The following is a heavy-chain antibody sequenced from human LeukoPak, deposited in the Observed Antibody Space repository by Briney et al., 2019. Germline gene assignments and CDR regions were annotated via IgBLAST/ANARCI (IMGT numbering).Heavy chain of an antibody. CDR2: INPNSGGT. CDR1: GYTFTGYY. CDR3: ARVPYYYGSGSFYGMDV. D-gene: IGHD3-10*01. V-gene: IGHV1-2*04. J-gene: IGHJ6*02. Sequence: ASVKVSCKASGYTFTGYYMHWVRQAPGQGLEWMGWINPNSGGTNYAQKFQGWVTVTRDTSISTAYMELSRLRSDDTAVYYCARVPYYYGSGSFYGMDVWGQGTTVTVSS.